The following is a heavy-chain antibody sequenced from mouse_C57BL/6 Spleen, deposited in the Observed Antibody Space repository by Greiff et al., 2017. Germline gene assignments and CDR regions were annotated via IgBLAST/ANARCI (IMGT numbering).Heavy chain of an antibody. V-gene: IGHV7-4*01. J-gene: IGHJ3*01. CDR2: IRNKANGYTT. D-gene: IGHD1-1*02. Sequence: EVQGVESGGGLVQPGASLRLSCAASGFTFTDYYMSWVRQPPGKAPEWFALIRNKANGYTTEYTASVKGRFTISRDNSQNILYLQRNTLRAEDSATYYGVKSGVAAWFAYWGQGTLVTVSA. CDR1: GFTFTDYY. CDR3: VKSGVAAWFAY.